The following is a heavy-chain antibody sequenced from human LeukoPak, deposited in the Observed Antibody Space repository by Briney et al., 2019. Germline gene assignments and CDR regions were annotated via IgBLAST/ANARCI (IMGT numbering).Heavy chain of an antibody. J-gene: IGHJ4*02. V-gene: IGHV1-2*02. CDR1: GYTFTGYY. D-gene: IGHD6-6*01. CDR3: ARGMGWSSSVKFDY. Sequence: ASVKVSCKASGYTFTGYYMHWVRQAPGQGLEWMGWINPNSGGTNYAQKFQGRVTMTRDTSISTAYMELSRLRSDDTAVYYCARGMGWSSSVKFDYWGQGTLVTVSS. CDR2: INPNSGGT.